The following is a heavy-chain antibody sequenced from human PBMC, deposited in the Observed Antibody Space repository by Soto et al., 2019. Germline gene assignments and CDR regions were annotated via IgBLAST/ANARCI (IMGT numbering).Heavy chain of an antibody. V-gene: IGHV3-73*02. D-gene: IGHD2-15*01. CDR3: TVLQGGAASLYYYYYGMDV. CDR1: GFTFSGSA. Sequence: EVQLVESGGGLVQPGGSLKLSCAASGFTFSGSAMHWVRQASGKGLEWVGRIRSKANSYATAYAASVKGRFTISRDDSTNTAYLQMNSLKTEDTAVYYCTVLQGGAASLYYYYYGMDVWGQGTTVTVSS. CDR2: IRSKANSYAT. J-gene: IGHJ6*02.